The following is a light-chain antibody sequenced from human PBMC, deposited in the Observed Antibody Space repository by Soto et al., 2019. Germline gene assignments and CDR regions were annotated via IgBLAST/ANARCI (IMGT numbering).Light chain of an antibody. Sequence: EIVLTQSPATLSLSPGERATLSCRASQSVSSYLAWYQQKPGQAPRLLIYDASNRATGIPARFSGSGSVTDFTLTISSLEPEDFAVYYCRQRSNWPPTFGQGTKVEIK. CDR3: RQRSNWPPT. J-gene: IGKJ1*01. CDR2: DAS. V-gene: IGKV3-11*01. CDR1: QSVSSY.